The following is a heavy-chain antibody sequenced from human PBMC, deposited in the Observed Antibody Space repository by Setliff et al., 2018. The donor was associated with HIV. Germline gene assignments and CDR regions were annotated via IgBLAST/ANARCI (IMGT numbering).Heavy chain of an antibody. J-gene: IGHJ4*02. Sequence: PAGSLSLPCAASGFSFRSYAVSWVRQAPGKGLEWVSVISGSGDITYYRESVKGRFTVTRDNSNNTVYLQMNSLRDEDTAMYYCAKTQTVITVYGPFDSWGQGTPVTVSS. CDR1: GFSFRSYA. V-gene: IGHV3-23*01. D-gene: IGHD4-4*01. CDR2: ISGSGDIT. CDR3: AKTQTVITVYGPFDS.